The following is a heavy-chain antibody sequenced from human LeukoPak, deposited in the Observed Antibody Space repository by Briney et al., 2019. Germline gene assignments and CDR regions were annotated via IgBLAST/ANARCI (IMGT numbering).Heavy chain of an antibody. D-gene: IGHD5-24*01. V-gene: IGHV4-34*01. J-gene: IGHJ4*03. CDR1: GGPFSRYY. CDR2: IDHRGDT. Sequence: NPSETLSLTCAVYGGPFSRYYWSWIRQSPGKGLEWIAEIDHRGDTNYNPSVKSRVTISVDTSKNQFSLKMRSLSAADTALYYCARGATISETGYFDFWGQGTLVTVSS. CDR3: ARGATISETGYFDF.